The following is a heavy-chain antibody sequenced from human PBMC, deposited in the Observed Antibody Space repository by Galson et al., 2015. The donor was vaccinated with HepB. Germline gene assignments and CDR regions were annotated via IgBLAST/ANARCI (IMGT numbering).Heavy chain of an antibody. D-gene: IGHD6-13*01. V-gene: IGHV3-33*01. CDR2: IWYDGRNK. Sequence: SLRLSWAASGFTFSNYGMHWVRQAPSKGPEWVAVIWYDGRNKYYGDSVKGRITISRDNSKNTLYLQMNSLRVEDTAVYYCARATSAAGPPYGMDVWGQGTTVTVSS. CDR1: GFTFSNYG. J-gene: IGHJ6*02. CDR3: ARATSAAGPPYGMDV.